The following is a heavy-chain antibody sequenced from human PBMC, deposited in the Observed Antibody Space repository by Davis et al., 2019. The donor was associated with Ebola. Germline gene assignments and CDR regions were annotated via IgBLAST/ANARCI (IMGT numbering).Heavy chain of an antibody. D-gene: IGHD3-16*01. Sequence: GESLKISCLASGFTFSRSWMHWVRQAPGKGLVWVSRINSDGSSTSYADSVKGRFIISRDNAKNTLFLQMTSLRAEDTAVYYCVKMFGGMDAWGQGTTVTVSS. J-gene: IGHJ6*02. CDR2: INSDGSST. CDR1: GFTFSRSW. V-gene: IGHV3-74*01. CDR3: VKMFGGMDA.